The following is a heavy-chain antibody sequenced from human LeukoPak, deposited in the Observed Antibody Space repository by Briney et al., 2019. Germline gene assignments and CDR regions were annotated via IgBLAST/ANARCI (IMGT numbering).Heavy chain of an antibody. CDR2: ISGSGGST. CDR1: GFTFSSYA. D-gene: IGHD3-9*01. Sequence: GGSLRLSCAASGFTFSSYAMSWVRQAPGKGLEWVSAISGSGGSTYYADSVKGRFTISRDNSKNTLYLQMNSLRAEDTAVYYCARPLRYFDWSHYYYYYGMDVWGQGTTVTVSS. J-gene: IGHJ6*02. CDR3: ARPLRYFDWSHYYYYYGMDV. V-gene: IGHV3-23*01.